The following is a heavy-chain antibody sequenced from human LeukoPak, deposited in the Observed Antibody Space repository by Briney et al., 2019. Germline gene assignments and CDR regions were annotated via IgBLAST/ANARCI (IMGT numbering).Heavy chain of an antibody. CDR1: GFTFINAW. CDR3: TRRGYSPFDF. J-gene: IGHJ4*02. V-gene: IGHV3-15*01. CDR2: IKSKTDGGTT. Sequence: GGSLRLSCAASGFTFINAWMSWVCQAPGKGLEWVGRIKSKTDGGTTDYATPVKGRFTISRDDSKNTLYLQINSLKTEDTAVYYCTRRGYSPFDFWGQGTLVTVSS. D-gene: IGHD5-18*01.